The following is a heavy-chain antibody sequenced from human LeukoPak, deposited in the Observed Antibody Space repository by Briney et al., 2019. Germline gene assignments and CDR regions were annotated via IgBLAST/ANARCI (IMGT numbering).Heavy chain of an antibody. J-gene: IGHJ3*02. CDR1: GFTFSSYA. D-gene: IGHD5-18*01. CDR3: ARVGGYSYGKTPRDDAFAI. V-gene: IGHV3-23*01. Sequence: PGGSLRLSCAASGFTFSSYAMSWVRQAPGKGLEWVSAISGSGGSTYYADSVKGRFTISRDNAKNTLYLQMNSLRAEDTAVYYCARVGGYSYGKTPRDDAFAIWGQGTMVTVSS. CDR2: ISGSGGST.